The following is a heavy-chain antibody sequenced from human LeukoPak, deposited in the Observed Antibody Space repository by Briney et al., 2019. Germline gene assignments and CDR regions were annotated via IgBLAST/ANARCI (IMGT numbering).Heavy chain of an antibody. J-gene: IGHJ4*02. D-gene: IGHD3-10*01. CDR2: IYYSGST. CDR1: GGSISSYY. Sequence: SETLSLTCTVSGGSISSYYWSWIRQPPGEGLEWIGYIYYSGSTNYNPSLKSRVTISVDTSKNQFSLKLSSVTAADTAVYYCARTAMVRGVIAFDYWGQGTLVTVSS. CDR3: ARTAMVRGVIAFDY. V-gene: IGHV4-59*08.